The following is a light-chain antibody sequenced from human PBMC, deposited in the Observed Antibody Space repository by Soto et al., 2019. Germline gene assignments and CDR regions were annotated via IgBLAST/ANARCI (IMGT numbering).Light chain of an antibody. CDR1: SGDVGAYNS. Sequence: QSALTQPPSASGSPGQSVTISCTGTSGDVGAYNSVSWYQQHPGKAPKLMIYGVSTRPSGVPDRFSGSKSGNTASLTVSGLQAEDDADYYSSSYAGRNNPVVFGGGTKLTVL. CDR3: SSYAGRNNPVV. J-gene: IGLJ2*01. CDR2: GVS. V-gene: IGLV2-8*01.